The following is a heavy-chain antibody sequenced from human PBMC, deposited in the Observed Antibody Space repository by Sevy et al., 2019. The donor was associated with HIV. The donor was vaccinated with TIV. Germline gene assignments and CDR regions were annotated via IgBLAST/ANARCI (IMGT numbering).Heavy chain of an antibody. CDR1: GGSISSSSYY. D-gene: IGHD2-2*01. Sequence: TLSLTCTVSGGSISSSSYYWGWIRQPPGKGLEWIGSIYYSGSTYYNPSLKSRVTISVDTSKNQFSLKLSSVTAADTAVYYCARREKTRQLLSPHFDYWGQGTLVTVSS. V-gene: IGHV4-39*01. J-gene: IGHJ4*02. CDR2: IYYSGST. CDR3: ARREKTRQLLSPHFDY.